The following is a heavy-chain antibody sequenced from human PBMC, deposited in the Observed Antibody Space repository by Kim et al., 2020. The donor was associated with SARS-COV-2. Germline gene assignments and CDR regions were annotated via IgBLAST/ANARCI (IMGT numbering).Heavy chain of an antibody. Sequence: AQKFQGRVTMTRDTSTSTVYMELSSLRSEDTAVYYCARDSRYSSSLGKDYWGQGTLVTVSS. CDR3: ARDSRYSSSLGKDY. J-gene: IGHJ4*02. V-gene: IGHV1-46*01. D-gene: IGHD6-13*01.